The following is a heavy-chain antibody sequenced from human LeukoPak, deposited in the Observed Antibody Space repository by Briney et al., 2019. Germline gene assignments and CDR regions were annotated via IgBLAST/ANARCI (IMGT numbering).Heavy chain of an antibody. D-gene: IGHD3-3*01. CDR3: ARDIFWSGSSNWFDP. J-gene: IGHJ5*02. CDR2: IYTSGST. CDR1: GGSISSYY. Sequence: SETLSLTCTVSGGSISSYYLSWIRQPARKGLEWIGRIYTSGSTNYNPSLKSRVTMSVDTSKNQFSLKLSSVTAADTAVYYCARDIFWSGSSNWFDPWGQGTLVTVSS. V-gene: IGHV4-4*07.